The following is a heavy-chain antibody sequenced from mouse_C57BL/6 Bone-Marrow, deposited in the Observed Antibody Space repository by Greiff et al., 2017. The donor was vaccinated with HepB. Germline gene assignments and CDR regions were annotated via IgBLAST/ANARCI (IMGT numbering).Heavy chain of an antibody. Sequence: VQVVESGPELVKPGASVKISCKASGYAFSSSWMNWVKQRPGKGLEWIGRIYPGDGDTNYNGKFKGKATLTADKSSSTAYMQLSSLTSEDSAVYFCARQDYGSSLDYWGQGTTLTVSS. CDR1: GYAFSSSW. D-gene: IGHD1-1*01. V-gene: IGHV1-82*01. CDR2: IYPGDGDT. J-gene: IGHJ2*01. CDR3: ARQDYGSSLDY.